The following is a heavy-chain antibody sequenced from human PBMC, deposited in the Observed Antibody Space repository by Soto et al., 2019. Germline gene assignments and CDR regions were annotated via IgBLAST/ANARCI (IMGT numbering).Heavy chain of an antibody. Sequence: SETLSLTCTVSGGSISGYYWSWIRQPPGKGLEWIGYIYNSGSTNYNASLKSRVTISADTSKNQFSLNLTSVTAADTAVYYCARHGTSLIKMPMWGQGTLVTVSS. V-gene: IGHV4-59*08. CDR2: IYNSGST. D-gene: IGHD2-2*01. CDR1: GGSISGYY. J-gene: IGHJ4*02. CDR3: ARHGTSLIKMPM.